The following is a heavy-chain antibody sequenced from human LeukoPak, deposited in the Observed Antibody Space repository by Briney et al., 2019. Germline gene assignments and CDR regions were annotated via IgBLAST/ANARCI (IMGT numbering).Heavy chain of an antibody. CDR3: ARGGARRDGYNYAY. J-gene: IGHJ4*02. CDR2: IYYSGST. D-gene: IGHD5-24*01. CDR1: GGSISNYY. Sequence: SETLSLTCTVSGGSISNYYWSWIRQPPGKGLEWIGYIYYSGSTNYNPSLKSRVTISVDTSKNQFSLKLSSVTAADTAVYYCARGGARRDGYNYAYWGQGTLVTVSS. V-gene: IGHV4-59*01.